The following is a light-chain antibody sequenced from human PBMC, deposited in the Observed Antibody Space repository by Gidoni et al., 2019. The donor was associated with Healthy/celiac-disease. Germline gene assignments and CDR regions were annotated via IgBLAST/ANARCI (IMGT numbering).Light chain of an antibody. J-gene: IGKJ2*03. CDR2: GAS. CDR3: QQYGSSPYS. CDR1: QSVSSSY. V-gene: IGKV3-20*01. Sequence: EIVLTQSPGTLSLSPGERAPLSCRASQSVSSSYLAWYQQKPGQAPLLLIYGASSRATGFPDRFSGSGSGTDFTLTISRMEPEDFAVYYCQQYGSSPYSFGQGTKLEIK.